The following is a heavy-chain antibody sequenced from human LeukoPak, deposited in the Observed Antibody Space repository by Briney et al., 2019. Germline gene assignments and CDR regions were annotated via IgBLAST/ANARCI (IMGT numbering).Heavy chain of an antibody. CDR3: ARGPRRDGYNWGAPAYYYMAV. D-gene: IGHD5-24*01. V-gene: IGHV1-8*01. Sequence: ASVKVSCKASGYTFTSYDINWVRQATGQGLEWMGWMNPNSGNTGYAQKFQGRVTMTRNTSISTAYMELSSLRSEDTAVYYCARGPRRDGYNWGAPAYYYMAVWGKGTTVTVSS. J-gene: IGHJ6*03. CDR1: GYTFTSYD. CDR2: MNPNSGNT.